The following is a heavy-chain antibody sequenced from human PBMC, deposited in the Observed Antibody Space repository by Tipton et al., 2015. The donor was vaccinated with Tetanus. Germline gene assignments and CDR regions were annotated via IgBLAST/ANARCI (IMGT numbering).Heavy chain of an antibody. D-gene: IGHD1-26*01. CDR2: INQDGSER. V-gene: IGHV3-7*01. CDR3: ARPRPSGNYYYGMDV. CDR1: GFTINNYW. Sequence: SLRLSCAASGFTINNYWMSWVRQAPGKGLEWVANINQDGSERYDVVSVRGRFTISRDNAKNSVYLQMDSLRVEDTAVYYCARPRPSGNYYYGMDVWGQGTTVTVSS. J-gene: IGHJ6*02.